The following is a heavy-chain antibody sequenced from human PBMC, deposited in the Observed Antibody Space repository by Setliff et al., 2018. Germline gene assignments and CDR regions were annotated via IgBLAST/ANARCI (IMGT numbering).Heavy chain of an antibody. CDR1: GFTFNTHA. D-gene: IGHD6-19*01. CDR3: TRDPPGSGWSVDC. V-gene: IGHV3-33*01. J-gene: IGHJ4*02. Sequence: SLTPSCAASGFTFNTHAMPWLRQAPGTGLEWVAMLWADANSNTKYYADSVKGRFSVPRDNSRNTVFLQMTGLRAEDTALYYCTRDPPGSGWSVDCWGQGALVTVSS. CDR2: LWADANSNTK.